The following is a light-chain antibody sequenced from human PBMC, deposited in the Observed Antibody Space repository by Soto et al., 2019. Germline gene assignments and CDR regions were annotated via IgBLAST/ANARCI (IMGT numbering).Light chain of an antibody. CDR3: QQYGNLLWT. CDR1: QDINNS. J-gene: IGKJ1*01. Sequence: DIQMTQSPSSLSASLGDRVTITCQASQDINNSLNWYQQKPGKAPKLLIYDASNLETGVPSRFSGGGSGTDFTVTISSLQPEDIATYYCQQYGNLLWTFGQGTKVEIK. CDR2: DAS. V-gene: IGKV1-33*01.